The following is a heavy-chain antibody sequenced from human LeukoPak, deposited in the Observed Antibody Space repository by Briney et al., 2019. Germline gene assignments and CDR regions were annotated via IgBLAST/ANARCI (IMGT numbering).Heavy chain of an antibody. J-gene: IGHJ4*02. V-gene: IGHV3-43*02. CDR1: GFTFDDYA. CDR3: ARGGYGDYSFDY. D-gene: IGHD4-17*01. CDR2: ISGDGGTI. Sequence: GGSLRLSCAASGFTFDDYAMHWVRQAPGKGLEWVSLISGDGGTIYYADSVKGRFTISRDNAKNSPYLQMNSLRAEDTAVYYCARGGYGDYSFDYWGQGTLVTVSS.